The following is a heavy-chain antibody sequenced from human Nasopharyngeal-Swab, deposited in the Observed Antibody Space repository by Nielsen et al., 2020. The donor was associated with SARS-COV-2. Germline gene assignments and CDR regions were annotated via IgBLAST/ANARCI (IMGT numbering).Heavy chain of an antibody. D-gene: IGHD4-17*01. V-gene: IGHV3-30*04. J-gene: IGHJ4*02. CDR3: ARDPGYGDYEIY. CDR2: ISYDGSNK. Sequence: GGSLRLSCAASGFTSSSYAMHWVRQAPGKGLEWVAVISYDGSNKYYADSVKGRFTISRDNSKNTLYLQMNSLRAEDTAVYYCARDPGYGDYEIYWGQGTLVTVSS. CDR1: GFTSSSYA.